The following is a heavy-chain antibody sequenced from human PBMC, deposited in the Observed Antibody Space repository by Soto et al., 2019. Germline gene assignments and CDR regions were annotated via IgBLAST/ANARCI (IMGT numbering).Heavy chain of an antibody. D-gene: IGHD6-19*01. J-gene: IGHJ3*02. CDR3: ARLAVAGLDDAFDI. V-gene: IGHV3-21*01. Sequence: GGSLRLSCAASGFTFSSYSMNWVRQAPGKGLEWVSSISSSSSYIYYADSVKGRFTISRDNAKNSLYLQMNSLRAEDTAVYYCARLAVAGLDDAFDIWGQGTMVTVSS. CDR2: ISSSSSYI. CDR1: GFTFSSYS.